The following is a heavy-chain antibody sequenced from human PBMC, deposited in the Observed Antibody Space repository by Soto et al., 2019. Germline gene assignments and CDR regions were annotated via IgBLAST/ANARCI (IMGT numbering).Heavy chain of an antibody. CDR2: ISGSGGST. CDR3: AKAASSSWYPRYYYYYYGMDV. J-gene: IGHJ6*02. CDR1: GFTFISYA. D-gene: IGHD6-13*01. Sequence: PGGSLRLSCAASGFTFISYAMSWVRQAPWKGLEWVSAISGSGGSTYYADSVKGRFTISRDNSKNTLYLQMNSLRAEDTAVYYCAKAASSSWYPRYYYYYYGMDVWGQGTTVTVSS. V-gene: IGHV3-23*01.